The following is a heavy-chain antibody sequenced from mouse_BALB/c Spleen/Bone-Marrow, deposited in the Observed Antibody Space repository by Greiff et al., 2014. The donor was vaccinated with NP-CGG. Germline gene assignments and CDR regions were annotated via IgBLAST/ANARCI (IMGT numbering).Heavy chain of an antibody. CDR1: GFTFSDYY. V-gene: IGHV5-4*02. J-gene: IGHJ4*01. D-gene: IGHD2-3*01. CDR2: ISDGGSYT. Sequence: VQLKESGGGLVKPGGSLKLPCAASGFTFSDYYMYWVRQTPEKRLEWVATISDGGSYTYYPDSVKGRFTISRDNVKNNLYLQMSSLKSEDTAMYYCARGPHDDDMDYWGQGTSVTVSS. CDR3: ARGPHDDDMDY.